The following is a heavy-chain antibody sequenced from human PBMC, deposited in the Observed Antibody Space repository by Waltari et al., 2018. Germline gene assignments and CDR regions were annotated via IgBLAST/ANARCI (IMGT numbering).Heavy chain of an antibody. CDR2: INHSGST. V-gene: IGHV4-34*01. Sequence: QVQLQQWGAGLLKPSETLSLPCAVYGGSFSGYYWSWIGQPPGKGLEWIGEINHSGSTNYNPSLKSRVTISVDTSKNQFSLKLSSVTAADTAVYYCARGFYDSSGYYFDYWGQGTLVTVSS. D-gene: IGHD3-22*01. J-gene: IGHJ4*02. CDR1: GGSFSGYY. CDR3: ARGFYDSSGYYFDY.